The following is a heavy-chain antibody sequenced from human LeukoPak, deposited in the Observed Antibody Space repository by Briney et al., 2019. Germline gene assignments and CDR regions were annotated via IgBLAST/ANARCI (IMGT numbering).Heavy chain of an antibody. CDR1: GFTFSSYV. CDR3: AKDLSRTDNSASSY. V-gene: IGHV3-23*01. Sequence: GGSLRLSCVGSGFTFSSYVMTWVRQAPGKGLEGGSGINGNGVGAFHADSVKGRFTISRDNSKNTLFLQMNSLRVEDTAVYFCAKDLSRTDNSASSYWGEGIRVTVSS. J-gene: IGHJ4*02. CDR2: INGNGVGA. D-gene: IGHD6-19*01.